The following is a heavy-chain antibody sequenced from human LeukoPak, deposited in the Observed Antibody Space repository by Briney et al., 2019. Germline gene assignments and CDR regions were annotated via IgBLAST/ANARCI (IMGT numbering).Heavy chain of an antibody. Sequence: GGSLRLSCSGTGFNFNMFAIHWVRQAPGKGLEWVSGLSRGGGNTNYVDSVKGRFTISRDSSKKMVFLQMNSLKSEDTALYYCAKEQRIRHCSEGVCMEGYYFDYWGQGTPVTVSS. CDR1: GFNFNMFA. V-gene: IGHV3-23*01. CDR2: LSRGGGNT. D-gene: IGHD2-15*01. J-gene: IGHJ4*02. CDR3: AKEQRIRHCSEGVCMEGYYFDY.